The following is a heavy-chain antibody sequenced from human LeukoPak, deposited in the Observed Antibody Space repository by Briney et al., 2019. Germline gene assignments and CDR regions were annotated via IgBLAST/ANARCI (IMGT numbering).Heavy chain of an antibody. Sequence: ASVKVSCKASGYTFTSSYMHWVRQAPGQGLEWMGWINPNSGGTNYAQKFQGRVTMTRDTSTSTAYMELSRLRSDDTAVYYCARDTYSSSGAPGYWGQGTLVTVSS. D-gene: IGHD2-2*01. CDR3: ARDTYSSSGAPGY. J-gene: IGHJ4*02. V-gene: IGHV1-2*02. CDR1: GYTFTSSY. CDR2: INPNSGGT.